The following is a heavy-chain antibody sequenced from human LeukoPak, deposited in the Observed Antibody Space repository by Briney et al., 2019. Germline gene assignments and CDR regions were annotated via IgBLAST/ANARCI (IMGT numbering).Heavy chain of an antibody. CDR1: GFTFSSYG. CDR2: IWYDGSNK. V-gene: IGHV3-33*01. Sequence: GRSLRLSCAASGFTFSSYGMHWVRQAPGKGLEWVAVIWYDGSNKYYADSVKGRFTISRDNSKNTLYLQMNSLRAEDTAVYYCARDIYIYGSGRSGKDVWGKGTTVTVSS. D-gene: IGHD3-10*01. CDR3: ARDIYIYGSGRSGKDV. J-gene: IGHJ6*04.